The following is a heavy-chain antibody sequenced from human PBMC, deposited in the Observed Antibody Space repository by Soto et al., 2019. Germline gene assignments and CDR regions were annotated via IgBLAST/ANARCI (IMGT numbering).Heavy chain of an antibody. J-gene: IGHJ3*01. CDR2: ISDSGDRT. V-gene: IGHV3-23*01. Sequence: LRLSCTSSGFTLSMSAVNWVRQAPGKGLEWVSYISDSGDRTYYADSVKGRFTISRDRSKNTVSLQMDSLRAEDTAVYYCAKDRGIIVKAGDAFDVWGQGTKVTVSS. CDR1: GFTLSMSA. CDR3: AKDRGIIVKAGDAFDV. D-gene: IGHD3-16*02.